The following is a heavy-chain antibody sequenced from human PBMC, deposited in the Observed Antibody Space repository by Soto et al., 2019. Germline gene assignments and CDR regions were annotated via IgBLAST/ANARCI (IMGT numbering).Heavy chain of an antibody. CDR3: ASLVWFGEFVFDY. CDR2: IYYSGST. CDR1: GGSISSSSYY. Sequence: QLQLQESGPGLVKPSETLSLTCTVSGGSISSSSYYWGWIRQPPGKGLEWIGSIYYSGSTYYNPSLKSRVTISVDTSKNQFSLKLSSVTAADTAVYYCASLVWFGEFVFDYWGQGTLVTVSS. J-gene: IGHJ4*02. D-gene: IGHD3-10*01. V-gene: IGHV4-39*01.